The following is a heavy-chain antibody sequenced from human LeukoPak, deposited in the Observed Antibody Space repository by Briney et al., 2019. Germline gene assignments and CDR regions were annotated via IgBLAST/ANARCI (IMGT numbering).Heavy chain of an antibody. Sequence: SETLSLTCAVYGGSFSGYYWSWIRQLPGKGLEWIGEINHSGSTNYNPSLKSRVTISVDTSKNQFSLKLSSVTAADTAVYYCARAAHAGGDTAMANTLDYWGQGTLVTVSS. CDR3: ARAAHAGGDTAMANTLDY. J-gene: IGHJ4*02. D-gene: IGHD5-18*01. V-gene: IGHV4-34*01. CDR2: INHSGST. CDR1: GGSFSGYY.